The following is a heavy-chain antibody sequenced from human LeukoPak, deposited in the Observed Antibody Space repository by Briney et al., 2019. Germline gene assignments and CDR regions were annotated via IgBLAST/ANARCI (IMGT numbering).Heavy chain of an antibody. Sequence: GRSLRLSCAASGFTVSSNYMSRVRQAPGKGLEWVSVIYSGGSTYYADSVKGRFTISRDNSKNTLYLQMNSLRAEDTAVYYCARGRRYHFDYWGQGTLVTVSS. CDR1: GFTVSSNY. CDR3: ARGRRYHFDY. J-gene: IGHJ4*02. D-gene: IGHD2-15*01. CDR2: IYSGGST. V-gene: IGHV3-66*01.